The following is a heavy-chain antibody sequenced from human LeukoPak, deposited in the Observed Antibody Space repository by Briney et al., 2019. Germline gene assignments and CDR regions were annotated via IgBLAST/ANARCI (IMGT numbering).Heavy chain of an antibody. CDR1: RGSFSGYY. V-gene: IGHV4-34*01. D-gene: IGHD1-26*01. CDR2: INHSGST. Sequence: SETLSLTCAVYRGSFSGYYWSWIRQPPGKGLEWIGEINHSGSTNYNPSLKSRVTISVDTSKNQFSLKLSSVTAADTAVYYCARDPVGDYYDYWGQGTLVTVSS. J-gene: IGHJ4*02. CDR3: ARDPVGDYYDY.